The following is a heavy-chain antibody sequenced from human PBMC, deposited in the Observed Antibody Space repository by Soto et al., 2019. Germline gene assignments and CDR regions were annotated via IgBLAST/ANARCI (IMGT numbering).Heavy chain of an antibody. D-gene: IGHD1-1*01. J-gene: IGHJ4*02. V-gene: IGHV3-21*05. CDR2: ISRTSRYT. Sequence: GGSLRLSCAASGFTFSSYGMHWVRQAPGQGLEWVSYISRTSRYTNYSDSVQGRFIISRDNAKNSLYLQMNGLRAEDTAVYYCARDLGLDNSTTNRDYFDYWGQGALVTVSS. CDR1: GFTFSSYG. CDR3: ARDLGLDNSTTNRDYFDY.